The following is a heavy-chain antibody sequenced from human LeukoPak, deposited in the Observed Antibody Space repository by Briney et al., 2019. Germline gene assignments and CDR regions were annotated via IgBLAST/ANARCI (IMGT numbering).Heavy chain of an antibody. CDR3: ARHRPEGSYPLDS. Sequence: SETLSLTCTVSGGSISNYYWSWLRQPPGRGLEWIGHIYSTGSTTYSPSLKSRVIMSADTSKNQFSLKVTSVTAADTAVYYCARHRPEGSYPLDSWGQGALVTVSS. CDR2: IYSTGST. CDR1: GGSISNYY. J-gene: IGHJ4*02. V-gene: IGHV4-59*08.